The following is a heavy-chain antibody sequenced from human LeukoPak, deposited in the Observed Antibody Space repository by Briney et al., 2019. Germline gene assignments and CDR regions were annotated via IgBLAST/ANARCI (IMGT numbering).Heavy chain of an antibody. CDR2: IYYSGST. CDR1: GGSISSHY. J-gene: IGHJ6*03. V-gene: IGHV4-59*11. D-gene: IGHD6-6*01. Sequence: MPSETLSLTCTVSGGSISSHYWSWIRQPPGKGLEWIGYIYYSGSTNYNPSLKSRVTISVDTSKNQFSLKLSSVTAADTAVYYCARAYSSSPYYYYYYMDVWGKGTTVTVSS. CDR3: ARAYSSSPYYYYYYMDV.